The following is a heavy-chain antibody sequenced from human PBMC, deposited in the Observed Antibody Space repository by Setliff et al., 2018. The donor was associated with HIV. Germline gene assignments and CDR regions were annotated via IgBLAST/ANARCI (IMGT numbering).Heavy chain of an antibody. CDR3: ARNVRRTYCGGDCYSHFDP. D-gene: IGHD2-21*02. CDR1: GCSISSGGYY. J-gene: IGHJ5*02. V-gene: IGHV4-31*03. CDR2: IYYIGST. Sequence: SETLSLTCTVSGCSISSGGYYWSWIRQHPGKGLEWIGYIYYIGSTFYNPSLKSRVTISVDTSKNQFSLELISVTAADTAVYYCARNVRRTYCGGDCYSHFDPWGQGTLVTVSS.